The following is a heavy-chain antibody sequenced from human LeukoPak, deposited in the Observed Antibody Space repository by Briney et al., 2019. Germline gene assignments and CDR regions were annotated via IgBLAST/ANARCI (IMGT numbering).Heavy chain of an antibody. CDR3: ARLAPLWSPTDGDFDY. CDR1: GGSISSYY. J-gene: IGHJ4*02. Sequence: PSETLSLTCTVSGGSISSYYWSWLRQPPGKGLEWIGYIYYSGSTNYNPSLKSRVTISVDTSKNQFSLKLSSVTAADTAVYYCARLAPLWSPTDGDFDYWGQGTLVTVFS. V-gene: IGHV4-59*08. CDR2: IYYSGST. D-gene: IGHD3-10*01.